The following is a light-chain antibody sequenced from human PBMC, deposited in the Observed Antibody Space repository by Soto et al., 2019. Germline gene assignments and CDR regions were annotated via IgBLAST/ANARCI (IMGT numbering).Light chain of an antibody. CDR2: GAS. J-gene: IGKJ3*01. V-gene: IGKV3-20*01. CDR3: QQYGSSPFT. CDR1: QSVSSSY. Sequence: EIVVTQSQGNMSLSPGDTATLSCRASQSVSSSYLAWYQQKPGQPPRLLIYGASIRATGIPDRFSGSGSGTDFTLTISRLEPEDFAVYYCQQYGSSPFTFGPGTKVDIK.